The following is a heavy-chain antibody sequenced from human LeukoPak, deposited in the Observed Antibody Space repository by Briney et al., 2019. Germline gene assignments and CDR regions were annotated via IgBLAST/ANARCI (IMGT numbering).Heavy chain of an antibody. D-gene: IGHD3-22*01. CDR2: INSDGSST. CDR1: GFTFSSYW. V-gene: IGHV3-74*01. J-gene: IGHJ4*02. Sequence: GGSLRLSCAASGFTFSSYWMHWVRQAPGKGLVWVSRINSDGSSTSYADSVKGRFTISRDNAKNSLYLQMNSLRAEDTAVYYCARSREAWDSSGYHFDYWGQGTLVTVSS. CDR3: ARSREAWDSSGYHFDY.